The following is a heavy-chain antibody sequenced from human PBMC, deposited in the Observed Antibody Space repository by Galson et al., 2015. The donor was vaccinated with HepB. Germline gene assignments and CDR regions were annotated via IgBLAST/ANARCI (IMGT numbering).Heavy chain of an antibody. Sequence: SLRLSCAASGFTFSSYAMHWVRQAPGKGLEWVAIISHDGSKKYYADSVKGRFTISRDNSKNTLYLPMTSLRAEDTAVYYCARDRGRLGIILDYWGQGTLVTVSS. CDR3: ARDRGRLGIILDY. CDR2: ISHDGSKK. D-gene: IGHD3/OR15-3a*01. J-gene: IGHJ4*02. CDR1: GFTFSSYA. V-gene: IGHV3-30*04.